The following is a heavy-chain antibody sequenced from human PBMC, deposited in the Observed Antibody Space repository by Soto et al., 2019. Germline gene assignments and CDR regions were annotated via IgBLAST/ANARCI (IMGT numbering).Heavy chain of an antibody. D-gene: IGHD3-3*01. CDR2: TYYRSKWYN. CDR1: VYCVSSNSAA. J-gene: IGHJ4*02. Sequence: PSQTLSLTCAMSVYCVSSNSAAWNWIMQSPSRGLEWLGRTYYRSKWYNDYAVSVKSRITINPDTSKNQFSLQLNSVTPEDTAVYYCARVFVIGNVDPFIYLGQGPLLIVSS. CDR3: ARVFVIGNVDPFIY. V-gene: IGHV6-1*01.